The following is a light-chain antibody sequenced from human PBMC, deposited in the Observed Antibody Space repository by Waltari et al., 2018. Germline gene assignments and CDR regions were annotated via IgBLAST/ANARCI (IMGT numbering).Light chain of an antibody. V-gene: IGKV1-39*01. J-gene: IGKJ5*01. CDR2: DAS. CDR3: QQSYSAPFT. CDR1: RGIDAY. Sequence: DIQMTQSPSSLSTSVGDRVPITCRASRGIDAYLNLYQQQPGKAPKLLIYDASTLQRGVPTRFSGGGIGTDFTLTISDLQPYDFATYFCQQSYSAPFTFGRGTRLE.